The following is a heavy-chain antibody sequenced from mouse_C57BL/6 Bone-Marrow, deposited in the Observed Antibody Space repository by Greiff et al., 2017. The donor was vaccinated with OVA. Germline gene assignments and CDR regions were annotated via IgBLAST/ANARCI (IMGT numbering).Heavy chain of an antibody. CDR2: IDPEDGDT. J-gene: IGHJ3*01. CDR3: TYYGSSYVFAY. D-gene: IGHD1-1*01. Sequence: EVQLQQSGAELVRPGASVKLSCTASGFNIKDYYMHWVKQRPEQGLEWIGRIDPEDGDTEYAPKFQGKATMTADTSSNTAYLQLSSLTSEDTAVYYCTYYGSSYVFAYWGQETLVTVSA. CDR1: GFNIKDYY. V-gene: IGHV14-1*01.